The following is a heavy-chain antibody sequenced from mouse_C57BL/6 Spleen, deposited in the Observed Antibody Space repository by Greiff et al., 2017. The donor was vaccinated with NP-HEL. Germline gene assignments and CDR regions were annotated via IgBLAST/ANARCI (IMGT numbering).Heavy chain of an antibody. J-gene: IGHJ2*01. CDR2: IHPNSGST. Sequence: QVQLQQPGAELVKPGASVKLSCKASGYTFTSYWMHWVKQRPGQGLEWIGMIHPNSGSTNYNEKFKSKATLTVDKSSSTAYMQLSSLTSEDSAVYYCAREDSNEGFDYWGQGTTLTVSS. V-gene: IGHV1-64*01. D-gene: IGHD2-5*01. CDR3: AREDSNEGFDY. CDR1: GYTFTSYW.